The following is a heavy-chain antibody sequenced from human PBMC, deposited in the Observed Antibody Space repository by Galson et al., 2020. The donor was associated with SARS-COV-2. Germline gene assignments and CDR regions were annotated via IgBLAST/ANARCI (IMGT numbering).Heavy chain of an antibody. V-gene: IGHV3-33*01. CDR3: ARDPSSSTFLNYFYYMDV. D-gene: IGHD6-13*01. J-gene: IGHJ6*03. CDR2: IWSDGSKK. CDR1: GFMFSGYG. Sequence: GESLKISCEASGFMFSGYGMHWVRQAPGKGLEWVAVIWSDGSKKYYADSVKGRFTISRDNSKKTLSLEMNSLRAEDTAVYYCARDPSSSTFLNYFYYMDVWGKGTTVTVSS.